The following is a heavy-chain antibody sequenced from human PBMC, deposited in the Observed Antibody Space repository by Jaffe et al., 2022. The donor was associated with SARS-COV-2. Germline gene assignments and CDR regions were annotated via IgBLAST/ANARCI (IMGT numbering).Heavy chain of an antibody. Sequence: QVQLVQSGAEVKKPGASVKVSCKASGYTFTSYDINWVRQATGQGLEWMGWMNPNSGNTGYAQKFQGRVTMTRNTSISTAYMELSSLRSEDTAVYYCARGAPKYYDFWSGYFDGYYYYGMDVWGQGTTVTVSS. V-gene: IGHV1-8*01. CDR3: ARGAPKYYDFWSGYFDGYYYYGMDV. D-gene: IGHD3-3*01. J-gene: IGHJ6*02. CDR1: GYTFTSYD. CDR2: MNPNSGNT.